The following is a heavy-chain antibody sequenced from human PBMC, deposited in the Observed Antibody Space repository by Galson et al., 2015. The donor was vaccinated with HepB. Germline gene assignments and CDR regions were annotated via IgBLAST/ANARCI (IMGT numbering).Heavy chain of an antibody. CDR2: IKRKSEGGTT. V-gene: IGHV3-15*01. CDR1: GFTFSHFG. J-gene: IGHJ4*02. D-gene: IGHD3-10*01. Sequence: SLRLSCAASGFTFSHFGMHWVRQAPGRGLEWIGRIKRKSEGGTTEYGAPLKGRVSISRDESQNTLYLLMNGLETEDTAIYHCATGGHYFGAWGQGTLVTVSS. CDR3: ATGGHYFGA.